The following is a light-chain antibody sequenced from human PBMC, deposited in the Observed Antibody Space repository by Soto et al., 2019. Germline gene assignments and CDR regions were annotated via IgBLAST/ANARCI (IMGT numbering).Light chain of an antibody. V-gene: IGKV3-15*01. CDR3: LQYYDFWT. CDR2: AAS. CDR1: QNVGNN. Sequence: EIVMTQSPATLSVSPGERATLSCRASQNVGNNLAWFQQKPGQAPRPLIYAASTRVTDFPARFSGSGSGTEFTLTISSLQSEDFAVYCCLQYYDFWTFGQGTKVEVK. J-gene: IGKJ1*01.